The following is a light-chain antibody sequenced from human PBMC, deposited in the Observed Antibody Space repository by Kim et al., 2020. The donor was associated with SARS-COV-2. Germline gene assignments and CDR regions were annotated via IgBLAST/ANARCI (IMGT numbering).Light chain of an antibody. CDR3: QAWDSSLGV. Sequence: SYELTQPPSVSVSPGQTASITCSGDKLGDKYACWYQQKPGQSLVLVIYQDSKRPSGIPERFSGSNSGNTATLTISGTQAMDEADYYCQAWDSSLGVFGGGTQLTVL. J-gene: IGLJ3*02. CDR1: KLGDKY. V-gene: IGLV3-1*01. CDR2: QDS.